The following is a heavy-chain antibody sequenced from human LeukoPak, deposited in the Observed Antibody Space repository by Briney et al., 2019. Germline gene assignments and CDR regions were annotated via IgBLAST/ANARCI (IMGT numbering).Heavy chain of an antibody. CDR3: AREAGIDPSSNTYYYGMDV. V-gene: IGHV1-69*01. CDR2: IIPVFDTA. J-gene: IGHJ6*02. D-gene: IGHD3-10*01. Sequence: SVKVSCKASGGTFSSYSISWVRQAPGQGLEWMGGIIPVFDTADYAQKFQGRVTITADESTSTAYMELSSLRSEDTAVYYCAREAGIDPSSNTYYYGMDVWGQGTTATVSS. CDR1: GGTFSSYS.